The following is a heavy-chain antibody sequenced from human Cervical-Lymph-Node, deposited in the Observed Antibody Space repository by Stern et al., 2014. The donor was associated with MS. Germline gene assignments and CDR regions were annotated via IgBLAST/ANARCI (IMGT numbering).Heavy chain of an antibody. Sequence: VQLVESGPGLVKPSQTLSLTCTVSGGSISSGDYYWNWLRQHPGKGLEWIGYIYYSGSTYYNPSLKSRVTISVDTSKNHFSLKLSSVTAADTAVYYCARDGPQVGAGSFDIWGQGTMVTVSS. CDR1: GGSISSGDYY. V-gene: IGHV4-31*03. CDR2: IYYSGST. CDR3: ARDGPQVGAGSFDI. J-gene: IGHJ3*02. D-gene: IGHD1-26*01.